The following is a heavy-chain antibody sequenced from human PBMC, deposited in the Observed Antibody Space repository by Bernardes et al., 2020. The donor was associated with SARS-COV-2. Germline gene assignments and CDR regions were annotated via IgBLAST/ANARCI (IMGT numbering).Heavy chain of an antibody. V-gene: IGHV3-21*01. CDR1: GFTFSSYS. Sequence: GRSLRLFCAASGFTFSSYSMNWVRQAPGKGLEWVSSISSSYIYYADSVKGRFTISRDNAKNSLYLQMNSLRAEDTAVYYCAREDSSGWPDFDYWGQGTLVTVSS. D-gene: IGHD6-19*01. CDR2: ISSSYI. J-gene: IGHJ4*02. CDR3: AREDSSGWPDFDY.